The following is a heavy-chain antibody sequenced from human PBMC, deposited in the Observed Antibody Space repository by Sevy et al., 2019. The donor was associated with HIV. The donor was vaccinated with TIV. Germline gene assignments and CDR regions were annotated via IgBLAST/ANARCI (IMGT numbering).Heavy chain of an antibody. J-gene: IGHJ3*02. CDR2: ISGNGGST. CDR1: GFTFSSYD. Sequence: GGSLRLSCSASGFTFSSYDMHWVRQAPGKGLEYVSAISGNGGSTYYADSVKGRFTISRYNSKNTLYLQMRSLRAEDTDVYYCVKARGIAIPWAFDIWGQGTMVTVSS. V-gene: IGHV3-64D*06. D-gene: IGHD2-21*01. CDR3: VKARGIAIPWAFDI.